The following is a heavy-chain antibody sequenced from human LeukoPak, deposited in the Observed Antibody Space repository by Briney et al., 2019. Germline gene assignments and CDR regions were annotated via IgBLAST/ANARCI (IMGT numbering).Heavy chain of an antibody. CDR3: ARTQMYFVILTGHNKYFDY. J-gene: IGHJ4*02. Sequence: NPSETLSLTCTVSGDSITNRYCNWIRQPPTKGLEWIRNLRHTGNTDYIPSLKSRVTISIQTSKNQFSLKRSSVTAADTAVYFCARTQMYFVILTGHNKYFDYWGEGSLVTVS. CDR1: GDSITNRY. CDR2: LRHTGNT. V-gene: IGHV4-59*11. D-gene: IGHD3-9*01.